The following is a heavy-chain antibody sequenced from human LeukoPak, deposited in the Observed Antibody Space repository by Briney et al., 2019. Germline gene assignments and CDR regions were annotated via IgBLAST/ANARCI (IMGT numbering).Heavy chain of an antibody. CDR1: GFTFSSYA. Sequence: GGSLRLSCAASGFTFSSYAMHRVRQAPGKGLEWVAVISYDGSNKYYADSVKGRFTISRDNSKNTLYLQMNSLRAEDTAVYYCASRYCSGGSCYTRVSYYMDVWGKGTTVTVSS. D-gene: IGHD2-15*01. CDR3: ASRYCSGGSCYTRVSYYMDV. CDR2: ISYDGSNK. V-gene: IGHV3-30*04. J-gene: IGHJ6*03.